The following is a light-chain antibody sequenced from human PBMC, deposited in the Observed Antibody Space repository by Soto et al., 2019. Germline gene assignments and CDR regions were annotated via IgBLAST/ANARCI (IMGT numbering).Light chain of an antibody. CDR1: QSVIGW. CDR3: QQYETFSGT. CDR2: DAS. J-gene: IGKJ1*01. V-gene: IGKV1-5*01. Sequence: DTQMTQSPSSLCASVGDRDTITCRSSQSVIGWLAWYQQKPGEAPKLLIYDASALPRGVPSRFSGSGSGTKFTLTIASLQPDDFATYYCQQYETFSGTFGPGTMVDVK.